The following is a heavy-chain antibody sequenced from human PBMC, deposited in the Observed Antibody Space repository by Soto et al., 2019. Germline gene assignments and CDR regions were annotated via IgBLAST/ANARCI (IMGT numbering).Heavy chain of an antibody. CDR2: ISGSGGST. J-gene: IGHJ6*03. V-gene: IGHV3-23*01. CDR3: AKVGRLVVPAAAGYYYYMDV. D-gene: IGHD2-2*01. CDR1: GFTFSSYA. Sequence: GGSLRLSCAASGFTFSSYAMSWVRQAPGKGLEWVSAISGSGGSTYYADSVKGRFTISRDNSKNTLYLQMNSLGAEDTAVYYCAKVGRLVVPAAAGYYYYMDVWGKGTTVTVSS.